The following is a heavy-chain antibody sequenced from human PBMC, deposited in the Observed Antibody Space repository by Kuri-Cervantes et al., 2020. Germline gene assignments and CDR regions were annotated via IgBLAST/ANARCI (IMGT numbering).Heavy chain of an antibody. CDR3: ASGGLYDTSNYFVRRFDY. D-gene: IGHD3-22*01. CDR2: ISYDGSNK. CDR1: GFTFSSYG. Sequence: GESLKISCAASGFTFSSYGMHWVRQAPGKGLEWVAVISYDGSNKYYADSVKGRFTISRDNSKNTLYLQMNGLRAEDTAVYYCASGGLYDTSNYFVRRFDYWGQGTLVTVSS. V-gene: IGHV3-30*03. J-gene: IGHJ4*02.